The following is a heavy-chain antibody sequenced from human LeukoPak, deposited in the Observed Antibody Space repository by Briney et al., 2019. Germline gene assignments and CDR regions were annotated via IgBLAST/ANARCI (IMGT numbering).Heavy chain of an antibody. J-gene: IGHJ3*02. CDR3: ARHFLAEAVTTVTNDAFDI. D-gene: IGHD4-17*01. V-gene: IGHV4-59*08. CDR1: GGSISSYY. Sequence: SETLSLTCTVSGGSISSYYWSWIRQPPGKGLEWIGYIYYSGSTNYNPSLKSRVTISVDTSKNQFSLKLSSVTAADTAVYYCARHFLAEAVTTVTNDAFDIWGQGTMVTVSS. CDR2: IYYSGST.